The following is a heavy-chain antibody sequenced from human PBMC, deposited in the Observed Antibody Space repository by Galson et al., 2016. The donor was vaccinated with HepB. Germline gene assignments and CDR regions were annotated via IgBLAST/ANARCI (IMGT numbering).Heavy chain of an antibody. J-gene: IGHJ4*02. CDR3: TRHRPIAGYYFDY. D-gene: IGHD2-21*01. Sequence: SLRLSCAVPGFTFSGSDVHWVRQASGKGLEWVGRITGRPNNDATVYAASLRGRFTISKDDSKNTAYLQMTGLRNDDTAVYYCTRHRPIAGYYFDYWGQGIPVTVSS. CDR2: ITGRPNNDAT. V-gene: IGHV3-73*01. CDR1: GFTFSGSD.